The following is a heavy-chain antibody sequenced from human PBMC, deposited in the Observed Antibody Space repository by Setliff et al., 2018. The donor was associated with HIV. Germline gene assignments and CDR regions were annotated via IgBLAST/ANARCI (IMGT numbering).Heavy chain of an antibody. CDR1: TGSISRYY. Sequence: SETLSLTCTFSTGSISRYYWNWIRQPPGKGLEWIGYIYYSGSTDYNPSFKSRVTMPVDTSKNQFSLKLNSVTAADTAIYYCARLTINTTTVTAHLLWYLDLWGRGTLVTVSS. V-gene: IGHV4-59*12. CDR3: ARLTINTTTVTAHLLWYLDL. D-gene: IGHD4-17*01. CDR2: IYYSGST. J-gene: IGHJ2*01.